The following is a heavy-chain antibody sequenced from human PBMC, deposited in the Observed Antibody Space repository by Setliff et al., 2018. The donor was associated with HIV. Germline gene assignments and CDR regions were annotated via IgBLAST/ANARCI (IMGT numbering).Heavy chain of an antibody. J-gene: IGHJ5*02. V-gene: IGHV4-59*08. CDR2: IYDVGVT. CDR3: AKRRGSGTLYDAFDP. Sequence: TLSLTCTVSGGSLRTFHWTWLRQAPGKGLEWLGHIYDVGVTNYNPSLKNRVTISLDASQTRCSLTLASVTATDTAVYFCAKRRGSGTLYDAFDPWGQGILVTVSS. D-gene: IGHD3-10*01. CDR1: GGSLRTFH.